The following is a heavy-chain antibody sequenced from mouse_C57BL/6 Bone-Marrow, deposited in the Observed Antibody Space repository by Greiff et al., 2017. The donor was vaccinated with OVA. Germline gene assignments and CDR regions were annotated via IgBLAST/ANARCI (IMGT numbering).Heavy chain of an antibody. CDR1: GFTFSSYA. CDR3: ARDSTTVVDAMGY. D-gene: IGHD1-1*01. CDR2: ISDGGSYT. V-gene: IGHV5-4*01. Sequence: EVQLVESGGGLVKPGGSLKLSCAASGFTFSSYAMSWVRQTPEKRLEWVATISDGGSYTYYPDNVKGRFTISRDNAKNNLYLQMSHLKSEDTAMYYCARDSTTVVDAMGYWGQGTSVTVSS. J-gene: IGHJ4*01.